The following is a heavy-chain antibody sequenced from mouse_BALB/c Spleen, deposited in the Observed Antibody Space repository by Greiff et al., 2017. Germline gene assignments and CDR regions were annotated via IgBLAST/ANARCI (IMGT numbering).Heavy chain of an antibody. CDR3: TRSGYYGSSYRNYFDY. CDR1: GYTFTSYW. D-gene: IGHD1-1*01. J-gene: IGHJ2*01. CDR2: IYPGNSDT. Sequence: EVQLQQSGTVLARPGASVKMSCKASGYTFTSYWMHWVKQRPGQGLEWIGAIYPGNSDTSYNQKFKGKAKLTAVTSTSTAYMELSSLTNEDSAVYYWTRSGYYGSSYRNYFDYWGQGTTLTVSS. V-gene: IGHV1-5*01.